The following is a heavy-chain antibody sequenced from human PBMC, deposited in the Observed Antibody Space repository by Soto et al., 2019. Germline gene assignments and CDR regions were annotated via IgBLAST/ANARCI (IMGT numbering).Heavy chain of an antibody. V-gene: IGHV4-59*01. CDR1: GDSISAYS. J-gene: IGHJ4*02. D-gene: IGHD5-12*01. CDR3: AREGNLGRWLQPLDF. CDR2: IHYNGNT. Sequence: ETLSLTCTVSGDSISAYSWSWVRQPPGKGLEWIGNIHYNGNTKYSPSLKSRVTMSVDTSKNHFSLRLISVTAADTAIYFCAREGNLGRWLQPLDFWGQGTLVTVSS.